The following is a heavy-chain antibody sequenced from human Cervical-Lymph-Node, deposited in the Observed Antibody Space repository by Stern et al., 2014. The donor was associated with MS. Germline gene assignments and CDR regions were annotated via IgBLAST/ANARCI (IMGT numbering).Heavy chain of an antibody. CDR1: GGSLTSGNYY. V-gene: IGHV4-30-4*01. CDR2: ISYSGTT. CDR3: ARVNESHFYFAS. J-gene: IGHJ4*02. D-gene: IGHD2-8*01. Sequence: QVQLQESGPGLVKPSQTLSLTCTVSGGSLTSGNYYWTWIRQSPGKGLEWVGYISYSGTTYYNPSLKSRVTILLDTSKNQFSLKLNSVTAADTAVYYCARVNESHFYFASWGRGTLVTVSS.